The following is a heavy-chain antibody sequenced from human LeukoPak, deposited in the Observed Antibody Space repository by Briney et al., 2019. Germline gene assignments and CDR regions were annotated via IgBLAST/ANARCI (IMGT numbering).Heavy chain of an antibody. CDR3: ATSRTPDFWSGYYY. CDR1: GYSFTSYW. D-gene: IGHD3-3*01. CDR2: IYPGDSDT. Sequence: GESLKISCKGSGYSFTSYWIAWVRQMPGKGLEWMGIIYPGDSDTTYSPSFQGQVTIPADRSFSTAYLQWSSLKASDTAMYYCATSRTPDFWSGYYYWGQGTLVTVSS. J-gene: IGHJ4*02. V-gene: IGHV5-51*01.